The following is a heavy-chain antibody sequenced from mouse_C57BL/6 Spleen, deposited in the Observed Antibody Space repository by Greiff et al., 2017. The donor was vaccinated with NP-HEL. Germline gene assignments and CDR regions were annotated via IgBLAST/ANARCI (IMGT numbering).Heavy chain of an antibody. CDR3: AREGGNFPFAY. D-gene: IGHD2-1*01. J-gene: IGHJ3*01. Sequence: VQLKESGGGLVKPGGSLKLSCAASGFTFSSYAMSWVRQTPEKRLEWVATISDGGSYTYYPDNVKGRFTISRDNAKNNLYLQMSHLKSEDTAMYYCAREGGNFPFAYWGQGTLVTVSA. V-gene: IGHV5-4*01. CDR2: ISDGGSYT. CDR1: GFTFSSYA.